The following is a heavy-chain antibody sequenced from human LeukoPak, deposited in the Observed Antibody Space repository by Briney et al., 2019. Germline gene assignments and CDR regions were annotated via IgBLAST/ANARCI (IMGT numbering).Heavy chain of an antibody. CDR3: ARAAVGSLRFDP. J-gene: IGHJ5*02. CDR1: GYTFTSYD. D-gene: IGHD3-10*01. V-gene: IGHV1-8*01. Sequence: ASVKVSCKASGYTFTSYDINWVRQATGQGLEWMGWMNPNSGNTGYAQKFQGRVTMTRNTSISTAYMELSSLRSEDTAVYYCARAAVGSLRFDPWGQGTLVTVSS. CDR2: MNPNSGNT.